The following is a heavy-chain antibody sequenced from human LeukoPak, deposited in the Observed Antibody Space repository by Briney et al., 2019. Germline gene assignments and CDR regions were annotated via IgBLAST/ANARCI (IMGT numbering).Heavy chain of an antibody. CDR3: ARVLRYCSGGNCYSGGLGYMDV. V-gene: IGHV3-7*03. J-gene: IGHJ6*03. Sequence: GGSLRLSCAASGFTFSSYWMHWVRHAPGKGLEWVANIKKDGSEEYYVDSVKGRFTISRDNAKNSLFLQMNSLRAEDTAVYYCARVLRYCSGGNCYSGGLGYMDVWGKGTTVTISS. D-gene: IGHD2-15*01. CDR1: GFTFSSYW. CDR2: IKKDGSEE.